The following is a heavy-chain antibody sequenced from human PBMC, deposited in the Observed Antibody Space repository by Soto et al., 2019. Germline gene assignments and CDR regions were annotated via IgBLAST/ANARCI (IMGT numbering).Heavy chain of an antibody. Sequence: GGSLRLSCAASGFTFSSYAMHWVRQAPGKGLEWVAVISYDGSNKYYADSVKGRFTISRDNSKNTLYLQMNSLRAEDTAVYYCARDHIATPLGWFDPWGQGXLVTVFS. D-gene: IGHD5-12*01. V-gene: IGHV3-30-3*01. CDR2: ISYDGSNK. CDR3: ARDHIATPLGWFDP. J-gene: IGHJ5*02. CDR1: GFTFSSYA.